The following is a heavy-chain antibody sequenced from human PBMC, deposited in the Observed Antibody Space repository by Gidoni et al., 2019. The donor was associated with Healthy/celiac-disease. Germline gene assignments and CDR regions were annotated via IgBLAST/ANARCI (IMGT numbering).Heavy chain of an antibody. Sequence: EVQLLESGGGLVQPGGSLRLSCAASGFTFSSYAMSWVRQAPGKGLEWVSAISGSGGSTYYADSVKGRFTISRDNSKNTLYLQMNSLRAEDTAVYYCAKQGTPGLYYYYGMDVWGQGTTVTVSS. CDR1: GFTFSSYA. D-gene: IGHD2-15*01. J-gene: IGHJ6*02. CDR3: AKQGTPGLYYYYGMDV. CDR2: ISGSGGST. V-gene: IGHV3-23*01.